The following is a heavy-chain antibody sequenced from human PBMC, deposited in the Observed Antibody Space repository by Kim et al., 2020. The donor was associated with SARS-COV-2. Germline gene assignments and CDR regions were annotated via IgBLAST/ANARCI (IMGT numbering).Heavy chain of an antibody. D-gene: IGHD5-18*01. CDR3: TRDLSTGMPRGFDY. V-gene: IGHV3-21*01. Sequence: YADSVEGRFTIARDNARNSVYLQMGSLRAEDTAVYYCTRDLSTGMPRGFDYWGQGTPVTVSS. J-gene: IGHJ4*02.